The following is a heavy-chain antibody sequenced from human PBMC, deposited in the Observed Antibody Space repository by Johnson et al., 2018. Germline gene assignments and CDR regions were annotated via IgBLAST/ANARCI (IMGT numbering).Heavy chain of an antibody. D-gene: IGHD5-18*01. V-gene: IGHV4-59*08. Sequence: QVQLQESGPRLVKPSEPLSLTCNVSGDSITNYYWTWIRQPPGKGLQWIGYVHYSGVTNCDPSLKSRVTISVNTSKNQFSLQLNSVTAADPAVYFCARIKTASYYYYGMDVWGQGTTVTVS. J-gene: IGHJ6*02. CDR2: VHYSGVT. CDR3: ARIKTASYYYYGMDV. CDR1: GDSITNYY.